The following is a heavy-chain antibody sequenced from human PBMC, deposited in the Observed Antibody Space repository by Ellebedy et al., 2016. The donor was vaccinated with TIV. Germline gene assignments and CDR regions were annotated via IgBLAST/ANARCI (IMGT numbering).Heavy chain of an antibody. D-gene: IGHD6-6*01. CDR1: GYTFTSYG. Sequence: AASVKVSCKASGYTFTSYGISWVRQAPGQGLEWMGWISAYNGNTNYAQKLQGRVTMTTDTSTSTAYMELRSLRSDDTAVYYCARDSARYPGIQLGDYWGQGTLVTVSS. V-gene: IGHV1-18*01. J-gene: IGHJ4*02. CDR3: ARDSARYPGIQLGDY. CDR2: ISAYNGNT.